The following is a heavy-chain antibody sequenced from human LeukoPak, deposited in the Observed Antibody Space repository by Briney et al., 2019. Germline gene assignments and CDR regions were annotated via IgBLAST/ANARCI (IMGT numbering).Heavy chain of an antibody. CDR3: ARERLDYYDSSGYSQDAFDI. D-gene: IGHD3-22*01. CDR1: GYTFTSYY. V-gene: IGHV1-46*01. CDR2: INPSGGST. Sequence: GASVKVSCKASGYTFTSYYMHWVRQAPGQGLEWMGIINPSGGSTSYAQKFQGRVTMTRDTSTSTVYMELSSLRSEDTAVYYCARERLDYYDSSGYSQDAFDIWGQGTMVTVSS. J-gene: IGHJ3*02.